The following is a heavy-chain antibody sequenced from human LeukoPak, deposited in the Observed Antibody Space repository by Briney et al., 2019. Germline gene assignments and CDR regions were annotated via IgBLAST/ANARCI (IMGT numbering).Heavy chain of an antibody. J-gene: IGHJ6*03. D-gene: IGHD3-16*01. Sequence: GGSLRLSCAASGFTFSSYSMNWVRQAPGKGLEWVSYISSSSSTIYYADSVKGRFTISRDNAKDSLYLHMNSLRAEDTAVYYCAKASGGIYFDYYMDVWGKGTTVTISS. CDR3: AKASGGIYFDYYMDV. V-gene: IGHV3-48*01. CDR1: GFTFSSYS. CDR2: ISSSSSTI.